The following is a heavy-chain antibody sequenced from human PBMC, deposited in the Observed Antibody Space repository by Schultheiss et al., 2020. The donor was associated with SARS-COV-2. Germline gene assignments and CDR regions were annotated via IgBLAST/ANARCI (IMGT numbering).Heavy chain of an antibody. CDR1: GFTFSSYG. D-gene: IGHD3-22*01. J-gene: IGHJ4*02. CDR2: ISYDGSNK. CDR3: AKGGVVITTTGFDY. V-gene: IGHV3-30*18. Sequence: GGSLRLSCAASGFTFSSYGMHWVRQAPGKGLEWVAVISYDGSNKYYADSVKGRFTISRDNSKNTLYLQMNSLRAEDTAVYYCAKGGVVITTTGFDYWGQGTLVTVSS.